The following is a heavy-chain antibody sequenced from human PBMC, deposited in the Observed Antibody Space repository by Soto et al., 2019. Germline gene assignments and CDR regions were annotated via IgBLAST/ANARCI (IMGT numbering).Heavy chain of an antibody. J-gene: IGHJ3*02. V-gene: IGHV3-74*01. CDR3: ARCYDSSGYYYGGDAFDI. D-gene: IGHD3-22*01. CDR1: GFTFSSYW. Sequence: PGGSLRLSCAASGFTFSSYWMHWVRQAPGKGLVWVSRINSDGSSTSYADSVKGRFTISRDNAKNTLYLQMNSLRAEDTAVYYCARCYDSSGYYYGGDAFDIWGQGTMVTVSS. CDR2: INSDGSST.